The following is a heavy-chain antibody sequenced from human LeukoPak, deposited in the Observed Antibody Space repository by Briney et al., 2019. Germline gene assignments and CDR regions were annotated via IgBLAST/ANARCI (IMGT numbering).Heavy chain of an antibody. D-gene: IGHD1-26*01. CDR2: ISAYNGNT. CDR3: ARDPGGWWEFDY. CDR1: GYTFSSFA. V-gene: IGHV1-18*01. J-gene: IGHJ4*02. Sequence: ASVKVSCKASGYTFSSFAISWVRRAPGQGLQWMGWISAYNGNTKYAQNLQGRVTMTTDTSTSTAYMELRSLRSDDTAVYYCARDPGGWWEFDYWGQGTLVTVSS.